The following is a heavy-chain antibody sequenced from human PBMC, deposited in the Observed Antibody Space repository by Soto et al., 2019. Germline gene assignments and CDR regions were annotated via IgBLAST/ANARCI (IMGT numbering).Heavy chain of an antibody. CDR3: AKDLTGYTAAGFDY. J-gene: IGHJ4*02. CDR1: GFTVDDYA. D-gene: IGHD6-13*01. V-gene: IGHV3-9*01. Sequence: EVQLVESGGGLVQPGRSLRLSCAASGFTVDDYAMHWVREAPGKGLEWVSGISWNSGSIGYADSVKGRFTISRDNAKNSLYLQMNSLRAEDTALYYCAKDLTGYTAAGFDYWGQGTLVTVSS. CDR2: ISWNSGSI.